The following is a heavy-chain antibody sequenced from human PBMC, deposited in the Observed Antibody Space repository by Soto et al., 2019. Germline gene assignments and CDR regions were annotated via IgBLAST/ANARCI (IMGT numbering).Heavy chain of an antibody. Sequence: SETLSLTCTVSGGSISSSSYYWGWIRQPPGKGLEWIGSIYYSGSTYYNPSLKSRVTISVDTSKNQFSLILNSVTAADTAVYYCARLPPRYYYDSSGYGPHYYYYYGMDVWGQGTTVTVSS. D-gene: IGHD3-22*01. CDR1: GGSISSSSYY. CDR3: ARLPPRYYYDSSGYGPHYYYYYGMDV. V-gene: IGHV4-39*07. CDR2: IYYSGST. J-gene: IGHJ6*02.